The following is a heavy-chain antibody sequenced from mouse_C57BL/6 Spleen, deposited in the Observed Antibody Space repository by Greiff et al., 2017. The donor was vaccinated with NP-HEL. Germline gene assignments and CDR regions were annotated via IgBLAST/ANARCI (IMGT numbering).Heavy chain of an antibody. V-gene: IGHV5-12*01. CDR2: ISNGGGST. J-gene: IGHJ4*01. Sequence: EVHLVESGGGLVQPGGSLKLSCAASGFTFSDYYMYWVRQTPEKRLEWVAYISNGGGSTYYPDTVKGRFTISRDNAKNTLYLQMSRLKSEDTAMYYCARQERSTTVVATRAMDYWGQGTSVTVSS. D-gene: IGHD1-1*01. CDR3: ARQERSTTVVATRAMDY. CDR1: GFTFSDYY.